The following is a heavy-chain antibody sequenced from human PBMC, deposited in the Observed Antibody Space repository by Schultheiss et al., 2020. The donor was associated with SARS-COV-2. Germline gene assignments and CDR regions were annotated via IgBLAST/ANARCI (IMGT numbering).Heavy chain of an antibody. CDR1: GFTFSSYG. CDR2: ITDSGGDT. CDR3: AKGSAAARPYYFDY. V-gene: IGHV3-23*01. J-gene: IGHJ4*02. D-gene: IGHD2-15*01. Sequence: GGSLRLSCAASGFTFSSYGMHWVRQAPGKGLEWVSAITDSGGDTYSADSVKGRFTISRDNSKNTLFLQMNNLRVNDTAVYYCAKGSAAARPYYFDYWGQGTLVTVSS.